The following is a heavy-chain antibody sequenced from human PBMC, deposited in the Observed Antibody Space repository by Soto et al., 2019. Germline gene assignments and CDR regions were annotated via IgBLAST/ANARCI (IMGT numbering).Heavy chain of an antibody. V-gene: IGHV3-30-3*01. CDR3: ARDLVGALDY. CDR2: ISYDGSNK. D-gene: IGHD1-26*01. CDR1: GFTFSSYA. J-gene: IGHJ4*02. Sequence: QVQLVESGGGVVQPGRSLRLSCAASGFTFSSYAMHWVRQAPGKGLEWVAVISYDGSNKYYAASVKGRFTISRDNSKNTLYLHMSSLRAEDTAGDYCARDLVGALDYWGQGTLVTVSS.